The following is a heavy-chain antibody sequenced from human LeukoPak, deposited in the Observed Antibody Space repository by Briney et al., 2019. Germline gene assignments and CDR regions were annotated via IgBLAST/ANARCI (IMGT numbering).Heavy chain of an antibody. CDR3: AKDPHPLVGATPPHH. V-gene: IGHV3-23*01. J-gene: IGHJ1*01. Sequence: RAGGSLRLSCAVTGFTFSSYAMSWVRQAPGKGLEWVSGISGNAGSTYYADSVKGRFTISRDISKNTLYLQLNSLRAGDTAVYYCAKDPHPLVGATPPHHWGQGTLVTVSS. D-gene: IGHD1-26*01. CDR1: GFTFSSYA. CDR2: ISGNAGST.